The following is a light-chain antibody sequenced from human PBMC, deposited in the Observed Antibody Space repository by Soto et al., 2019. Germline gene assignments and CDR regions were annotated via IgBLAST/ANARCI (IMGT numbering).Light chain of an antibody. CDR3: QQTYSVPLS. CDR2: GAS. CDR1: QSIGTS. V-gene: IGKV1-39*01. Sequence: DVQMTQSPSSLSASVGDRVTISCQASQSIGTSLNWFQQKPGEAPKFLIYGASSLQSGVPSRFSGSGSGTDFTLTISSVQPEDFATYYCQQTYSVPLSFGGGTKVEIK. J-gene: IGKJ4*01.